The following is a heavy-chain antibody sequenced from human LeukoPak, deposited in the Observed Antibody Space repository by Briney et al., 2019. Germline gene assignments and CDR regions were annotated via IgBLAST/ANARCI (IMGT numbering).Heavy chain of an antibody. V-gene: IGHV3-21*06. J-gene: IGHJ4*02. CDR2: ITSASNLI. CDR3: ASGGATVWSY. Sequence: GGSLIPSCAASGFAFSDYSMNWVRQAPGKGLEWISAITSASNLIYYADSMRGRITISRDNSPYSAHLQLNGLRAEDTAIYYCASGGATVWSYWGQGALVIVSS. D-gene: IGHD3-3*01. CDR1: GFAFSDYS.